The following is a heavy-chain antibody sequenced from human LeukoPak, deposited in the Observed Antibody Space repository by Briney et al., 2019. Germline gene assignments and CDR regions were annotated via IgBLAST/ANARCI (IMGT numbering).Heavy chain of an antibody. CDR3: ARGGRYSYGHDY. Sequence: RASVKVSCKASGGTFSSYAISWVRQAPGQGLEWMGGIIPIFGTANYAQKFQGRVTITADESTSTAYMELSSLRSEDTAVYYCARGGRYSYGHDYWGQGTLVTVSS. CDR2: IIPIFGTA. V-gene: IGHV1-69*01. D-gene: IGHD5-18*01. J-gene: IGHJ4*02. CDR1: GGTFSSYA.